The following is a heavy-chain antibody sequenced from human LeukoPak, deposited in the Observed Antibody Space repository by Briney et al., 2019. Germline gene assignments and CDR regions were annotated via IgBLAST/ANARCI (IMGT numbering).Heavy chain of an antibody. J-gene: IGHJ4*02. D-gene: IGHD2-2*01. Sequence: SETLSLTCTVSGGSISSYYWSWIRQPPGKGLEWIGYIYYSGSTNYNPSLKSRVTISVDTSKNQFSLKLSSVTAADTAVYYCARGVTLPAAIGEFDYWGQGTLVTVSS. CDR3: ARGVTLPAAIGEFDY. CDR2: IYYSGST. V-gene: IGHV4-59*01. CDR1: GGSISSYY.